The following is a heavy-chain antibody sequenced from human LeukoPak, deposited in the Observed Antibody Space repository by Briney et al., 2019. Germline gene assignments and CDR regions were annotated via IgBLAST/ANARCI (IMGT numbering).Heavy chain of an antibody. CDR1: GGSFSGYY. CDR3: ARTRIPLYYDFWSGPKSKPTNFDY. J-gene: IGHJ4*02. D-gene: IGHD3-3*01. CDR2: INHSGST. V-gene: IGHV4-34*01. Sequence: SETLSLTCAVYGGSFSGYYWSWIRQPPGKGLEWIGEINHSGSTNHNPSLKSRVTTSVDTSKNQFSLKLTSVTAADTAVYYCARTRIPLYYDFWSGPKSKPTNFDYWGQGTLVTVSS.